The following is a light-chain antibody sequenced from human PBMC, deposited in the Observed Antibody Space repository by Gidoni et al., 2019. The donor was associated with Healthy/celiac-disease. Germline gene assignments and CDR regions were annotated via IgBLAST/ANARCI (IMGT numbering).Light chain of an antibody. CDR3: MQGTHWPWT. CDR1: QSLVYSDGNTY. V-gene: IGKV2-30*01. J-gene: IGKJ1*01. CDR2: KVS. Sequence: DVVMTQSPLSLPVTLGQPASISFRSSQSLVYSDGNTYLHWFQQRPGQSPRRLIYKVSNRDSGVPDRCSGSGSGTDFTLKISRVEAEDVGVYYCMQGTHWPWTFGQXTKVEIK.